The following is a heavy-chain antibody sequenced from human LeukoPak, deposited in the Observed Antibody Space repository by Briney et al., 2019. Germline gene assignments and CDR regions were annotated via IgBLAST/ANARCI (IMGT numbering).Heavy chain of an antibody. CDR1: GNYL. CDR2: INSDGSWT. V-gene: IGHV3-74*01. Sequence: GSLRLSCAASGNYLMHWVRQAPGKGLVWVSHINSDGSWTSYADSVKGRFTISKDNAKNTVYLQMNNLRAEDTAVYYCVSFYETYWGRGTLVTVSS. D-gene: IGHD2-2*01. CDR3: VSFYETY. J-gene: IGHJ4*02.